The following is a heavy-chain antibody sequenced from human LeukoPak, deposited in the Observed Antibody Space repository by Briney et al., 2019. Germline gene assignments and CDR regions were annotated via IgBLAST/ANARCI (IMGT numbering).Heavy chain of an antibody. J-gene: IGHJ5*02. V-gene: IGHV4-39*07. CDR2: IYYSGTT. CDR1: GGSISSSPYY. CDR3: AKGAGGFSYYNWFDP. D-gene: IGHD5-18*01. Sequence: SETLSLTCTVSGGSISSSPYYWGWIRQPPGKGLEWIGSIYYSGTTHYNPSLESRVTISVDTSKNQFSLKLASVTAADTATYYCAKGAGGFSYYNWFDPWGQGTLVTVSS.